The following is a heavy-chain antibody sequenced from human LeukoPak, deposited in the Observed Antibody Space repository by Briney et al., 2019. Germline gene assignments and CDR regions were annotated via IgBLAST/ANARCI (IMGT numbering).Heavy chain of an antibody. Sequence: GGSLRLSCGASGFTFSRHAMSWVRQAPGKGLEWVSVITSSGRTAYYGDSVKGRFTMSRDNSKNTLYLQMNSLRPKDTAVYYCAKETGGDDSAYFDHWGQGTLVTVSS. D-gene: IGHD2-21*02. CDR1: GFTFSRHA. J-gene: IGHJ4*02. V-gene: IGHV3-23*01. CDR3: AKETGGDDSAYFDH. CDR2: ITSSGRTA.